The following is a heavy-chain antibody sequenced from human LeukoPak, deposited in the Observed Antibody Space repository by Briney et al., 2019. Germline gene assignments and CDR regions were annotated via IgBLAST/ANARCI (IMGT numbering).Heavy chain of an antibody. D-gene: IGHD1-26*01. Sequence: GGSLRLSCAASGFTLSNYWMHWVRQAPGKGPVWVSRINPDGSRIDYAGSVGGRFTISRGTAANPMYLQMNSLRAEDTAVYYCSRDFVGADDYWGQGTLVTVSS. J-gene: IGHJ4*02. CDR3: SRDFVGADDY. V-gene: IGHV3-74*01. CDR1: GFTLSNYW. CDR2: INPDGSRI.